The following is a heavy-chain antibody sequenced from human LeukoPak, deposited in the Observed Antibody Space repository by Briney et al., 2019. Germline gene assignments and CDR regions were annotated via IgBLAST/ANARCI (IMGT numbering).Heavy chain of an antibody. CDR1: GGTFSSYA. D-gene: IGHD3-10*01. CDR2: SIPIFGTA. J-gene: IGHJ4*02. V-gene: IGHV1-69*13. Sequence: SVKVSCKASGGTFSSYAISWVRQAPGQGLEWMGGSIPIFGTANYAQKFQGRVTITADESTCTAYMEVSSLRSEDTAVYYCARVLLWFGELLYLDYWGQGTLVTVSS. CDR3: ARVLLWFGELLYLDY.